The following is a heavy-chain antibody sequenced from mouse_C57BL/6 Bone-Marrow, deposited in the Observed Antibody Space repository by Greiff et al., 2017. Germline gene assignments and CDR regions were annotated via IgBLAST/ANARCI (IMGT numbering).Heavy chain of an antibody. CDR2: IDPENGDT. D-gene: IGHD2-1*01. CDR3: TTEGNSFYAMDY. Sequence: EVHLVESGAELVRPGASVKLSCTASGFNIKDDYMHWVKQRPEQGLEWIGWIDPENGDTEYASKFQGKATITADTSSNTAYLQLSSLTSEDTAVYYCTTEGNSFYAMDYWGQGTSVTVSS. J-gene: IGHJ4*01. CDR1: GFNIKDDY. V-gene: IGHV14-4*01.